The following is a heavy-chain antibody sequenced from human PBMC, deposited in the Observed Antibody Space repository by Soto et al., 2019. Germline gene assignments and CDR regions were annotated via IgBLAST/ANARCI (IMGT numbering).Heavy chain of an antibody. V-gene: IGHV5-51*01. CDR3: ARFPLNCGGDCHHVAGYGMGV. Sequence: WIGWVRQMPGKGLEWMGIIYPGDSDTRYSPSFQGQVTISADKSISTAYLQWSSLKASDTAMYYCARFPLNCGGDCHHVAGYGMGVWGQGTTVTVSS. D-gene: IGHD2-21*02. CDR2: IYPGDSDT. CDR1: W. J-gene: IGHJ6*02.